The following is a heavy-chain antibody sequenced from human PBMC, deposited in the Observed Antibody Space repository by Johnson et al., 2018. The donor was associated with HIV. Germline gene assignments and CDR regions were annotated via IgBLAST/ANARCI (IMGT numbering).Heavy chain of an antibody. J-gene: IGHJ3*02. CDR1: GFTFSSYA. CDR3: ASDDSSSVGAFDI. CDR2: ISYDGSNK. V-gene: IGHV3-30-3*01. D-gene: IGHD6-13*01. Sequence: QVQLVESGGGLVKPGRSLRLSCAASGFTFSSYAMHWVRQAPGKGLEWVAVISYDGSNKYYADSVKGRFTISRDNSKNTLYLQMNSLRAEDTAVYYCASDDSSSVGAFDIWGQGTMVTVSS.